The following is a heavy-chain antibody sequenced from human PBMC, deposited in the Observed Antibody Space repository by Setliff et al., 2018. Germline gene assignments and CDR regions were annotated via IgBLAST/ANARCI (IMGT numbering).Heavy chain of an antibody. CDR2: ISSSGSTI. CDR3: ARSLPFASVAGTGCDY. V-gene: IGHV3-48*03. J-gene: IGHJ4*02. CDR1: GFTFNIYE. Sequence: GESLKISCAASGFTFNIYEMNWVRQAPGKGLEWVSYISSSGSTIYYADSVKGRFTISRDNAKNSLYLQMNSLRAEDTAVYYCARSLPFASVAGTGCDYWGQGTLVTVSS. D-gene: IGHD6-19*01.